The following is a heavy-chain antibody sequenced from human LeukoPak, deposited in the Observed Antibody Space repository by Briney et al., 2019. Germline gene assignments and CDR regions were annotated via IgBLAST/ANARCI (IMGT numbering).Heavy chain of an antibody. D-gene: IGHD3-9*01. CDR2: INHSGST. CDR1: GGSFSGYY. Sequence: SETLSLTCAVYGGSFSGYYWSWIRRPPGKGLEWIGEINHSGSTNYNPSLKSRVTISVDTSKNQFSLKLSSVTAADTAVYYCARVRVLRYFVRGPGWFDPWGQGTLVTVSS. CDR3: ARVRVLRYFVRGPGWFDP. V-gene: IGHV4-34*01. J-gene: IGHJ5*02.